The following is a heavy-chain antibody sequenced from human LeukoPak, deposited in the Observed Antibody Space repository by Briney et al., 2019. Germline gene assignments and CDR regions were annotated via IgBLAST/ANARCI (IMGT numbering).Heavy chain of an antibody. J-gene: IGHJ4*02. CDR3: ARYYYGSGSKGRFDY. CDR1: GGSISSSSYY. Sequence: SETLSLTCTVSGGSISSSSYYWGWIRQPPGKGLEWIGSIYYSGSTYYNPSLKSRVTISVDTSKNQFSLKLSSVTAADTAVYYCARYYYGSGSKGRFDYWGQGTLVTVSS. CDR2: IYYSGST. V-gene: IGHV4-39*01. D-gene: IGHD3-10*01.